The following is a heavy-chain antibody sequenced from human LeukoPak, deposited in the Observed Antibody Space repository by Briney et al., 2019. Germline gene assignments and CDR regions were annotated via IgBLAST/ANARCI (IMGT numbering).Heavy chain of an antibody. V-gene: IGHV3-74*01. J-gene: IGHJ4*02. D-gene: IGHD2-21*02. CDR1: GFTFSRDW. CDR2: MNNDGSTT. CDR3: VRALMGTDDH. Sequence: PGGSLRLSCAASGFTFSRDWMHWVRQAPGKGLVRVSRMNNDGSTTNYADSVKGRFSISRDNAKNTLYLQMNSLRAEDTAVYYCVRALMGTDDHWGQGSLVTVSS.